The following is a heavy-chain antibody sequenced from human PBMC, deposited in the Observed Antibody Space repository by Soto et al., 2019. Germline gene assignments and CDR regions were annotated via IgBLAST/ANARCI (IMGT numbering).Heavy chain of an antibody. D-gene: IGHD3-10*01. CDR2: ISYDGSNK. V-gene: IGHV3-30*18. J-gene: IGHJ3*02. Sequence: QVQLVESGGGVVQPGRSLRLSCAASGFTFSSYGMHWVRQAPGKGLEWVAVISYDGSNKYYADSVKGRFTISRDNSKNTLYLQMNSLRAEDTAVYYCAKDRPTITMVRGINEADAFDIWGQGTMVTVSS. CDR1: GFTFSSYG. CDR3: AKDRPTITMVRGINEADAFDI.